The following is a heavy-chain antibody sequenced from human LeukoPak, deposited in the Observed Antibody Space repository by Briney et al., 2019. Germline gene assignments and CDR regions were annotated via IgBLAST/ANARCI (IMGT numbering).Heavy chain of an antibody. CDR2: LYSDGNT. Sequence: GWSLRLTCAASGCTVITNPMTWLRQAPGKGLELLSVLYSDGNTKYADSVQGRFTISRDNSKNTLYLEMNSLSPDDTAVYYCARGVEPLAANTLAYWGQGTLVTVSS. CDR3: ARGVEPLAANTLAY. D-gene: IGHD1-14*01. CDR1: GCTVITNP. J-gene: IGHJ4*02. V-gene: IGHV3-53*01.